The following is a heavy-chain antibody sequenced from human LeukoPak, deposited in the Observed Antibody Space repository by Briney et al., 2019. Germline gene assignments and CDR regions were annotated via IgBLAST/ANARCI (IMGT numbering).Heavy chain of an antibody. D-gene: IGHD6-19*01. V-gene: IGHV3-11*04. Sequence: GGSLRLSCAASGFTFSDYYMSWIRQAPGKGLEWVSYISSSGNAIYFADSVKGRFTISRDNAKNSLYLQMNSLRAEDTAVYYCASSGFSSGWYEPYYFDYWGQGTLVTVSS. J-gene: IGHJ4*02. CDR1: GFTFSDYY. CDR2: ISSSGNAI. CDR3: ASSGFSSGWYEPYYFDY.